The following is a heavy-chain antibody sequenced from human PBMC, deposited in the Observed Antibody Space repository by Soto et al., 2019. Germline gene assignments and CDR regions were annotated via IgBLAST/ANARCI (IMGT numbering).Heavy chain of an antibody. Sequence: SVKVSCKASGGTFSSYAISWVRQAPGQGLEWMGGIIPIFGTANYAQKFQGRVTITADESTSTAYMELSSLRSEDTAVYYCAREGLGGDPFDYWGQGTLVTVSA. J-gene: IGHJ4*02. CDR3: AREGLGGDPFDY. CDR2: IIPIFGTA. V-gene: IGHV1-69*13. CDR1: GGTFSSYA. D-gene: IGHD1-26*01.